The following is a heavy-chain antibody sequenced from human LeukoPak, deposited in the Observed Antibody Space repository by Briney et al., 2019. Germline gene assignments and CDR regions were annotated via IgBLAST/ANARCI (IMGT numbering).Heavy chain of an antibody. D-gene: IGHD4-23*01. CDR1: GYTFTSYD. CDR3: ARMVRYYYYYSMDV. J-gene: IGHJ6*02. V-gene: IGHV1-8*01. CDR2: MNPNSGNT. Sequence: ASVKVSCKASGYTFTSYDINWVRQATGQGLEWMGWMNPNSGNTGYAQKFQGRVTMTRNTSISTAYMELSSLRSEDTAVYYCARMVRYYYYYSMDVWGQGTTVTVSS.